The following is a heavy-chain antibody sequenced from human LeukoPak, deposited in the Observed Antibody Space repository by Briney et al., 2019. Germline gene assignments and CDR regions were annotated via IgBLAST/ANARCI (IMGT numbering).Heavy chain of an antibody. D-gene: IGHD2-21*02. J-gene: IGHJ5*02. CDR1: GYTFTSYW. CDR2: IYPGDSDT. CDR3: AVTALDNWFDH. V-gene: IGHV5-51*01. Sequence: GESLKISCKGSGYTFTSYWIGWVRQMPGKGLERMGIIYPGDSDTRYSPSFQGQVTISADKSISTAYLQWSSLKASDTAMYYCAVTALDNWFDHWGQGTLVTVSS.